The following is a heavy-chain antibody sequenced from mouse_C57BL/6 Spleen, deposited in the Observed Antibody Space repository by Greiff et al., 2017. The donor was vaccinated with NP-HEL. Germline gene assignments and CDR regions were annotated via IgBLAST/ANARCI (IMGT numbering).Heavy chain of an antibody. CDR1: GYTFTSYW. CDR3: ARGGLRDAMDY. J-gene: IGHJ4*01. V-gene: IGHV1-64*01. CDR2: IHPNSGST. D-gene: IGHD2-2*01. Sequence: VQLQQPGAELVKPGASVKLSCKASGYTFTSYWMHWVKQRPGQGLEWIGMIHPNSGSTNYNEKFKSKATLTVDKASSTAYMQLSSLTSEDSAVYYCARGGLRDAMDYWGQGTSVTVSS.